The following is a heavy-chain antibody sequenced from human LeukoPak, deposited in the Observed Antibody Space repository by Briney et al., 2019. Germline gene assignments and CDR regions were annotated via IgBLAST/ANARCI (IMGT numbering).Heavy chain of an antibody. Sequence: ASVMVSCKASGYTFTGCYMHWVRQAPGQALEWMGWINPNSGGTNYAQKFQGRVTMTRDTSISTAYMELSRLRSDDTAVYYCAGTLDYGDPTSPIDYWGQGTLVTVSS. J-gene: IGHJ4*02. V-gene: IGHV1-2*02. CDR2: INPNSGGT. CDR3: AGTLDYGDPTSPIDY. CDR1: GYTFTGCY. D-gene: IGHD4-17*01.